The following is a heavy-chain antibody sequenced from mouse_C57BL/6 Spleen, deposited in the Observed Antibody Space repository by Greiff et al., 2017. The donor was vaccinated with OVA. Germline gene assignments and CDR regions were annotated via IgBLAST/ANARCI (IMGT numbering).Heavy chain of an antibody. CDR1: GFSLTSYG. J-gene: IGHJ4*01. Sequence: QVQLQQSGPGLVQPSQSLSITCTVSGFSLTSYGVHWVRQSPGKGLEWLGVIWSGGSTDYNAAFISRLSISKDNSKSQVFVKMNSLQADDTAIYYCARNYITTVVATGGYAMDYWGQGTSVTVSS. V-gene: IGHV2-2*01. CDR3: ARNYITTVVATGGYAMDY. D-gene: IGHD1-1*01. CDR2: IWSGGST.